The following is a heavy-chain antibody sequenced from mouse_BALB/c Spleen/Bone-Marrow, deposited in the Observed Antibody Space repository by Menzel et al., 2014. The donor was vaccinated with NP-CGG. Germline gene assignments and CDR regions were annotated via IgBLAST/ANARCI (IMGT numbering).Heavy chain of an antibody. V-gene: IGHV1-9*01. J-gene: IGHJ4*01. Sequence: VMLVESGAELMKPGASVKISCKTTGYTFSGYWIEWVKQRPGHGLEWIGGILPGSTSTNYNEKFKDKATFTADTSSNTAYIQLSSLTSEDSAVYYCARDGYSSLAMDYWGQGTSVTVSS. D-gene: IGHD2-3*01. CDR1: GYTFSGYW. CDR2: ILPGSTST. CDR3: ARDGYSSLAMDY.